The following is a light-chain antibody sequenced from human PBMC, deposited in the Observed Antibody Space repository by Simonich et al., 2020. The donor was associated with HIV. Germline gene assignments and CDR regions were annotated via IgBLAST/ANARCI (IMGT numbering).Light chain of an antibody. J-gene: IGKJ3*01. Sequence: IQLTQFPSFLSASVGDRVTITCRASQGISSYLNWYQQKPGKAPKLLIYAASTLQSGVPSRFSGSGSGTEFTLTISSLQPEDFATYYCQQLNSYPPFTFGPGTKVDIK. CDR1: QGISSY. CDR3: QQLNSYPPFT. V-gene: IGKV1-9*01. CDR2: AAS.